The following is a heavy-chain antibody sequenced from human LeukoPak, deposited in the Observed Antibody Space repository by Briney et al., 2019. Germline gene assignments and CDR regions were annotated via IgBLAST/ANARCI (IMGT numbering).Heavy chain of an antibody. CDR3: ASAYDYVWGSYRPFDY. V-gene: IGHV3-48*04. J-gene: IGHJ4*02. CDR1: GFTFSSYS. CDR2: ISSSSTI. Sequence: PGGSLRLSCAASGFTFSSYSMNWVRQAPGKGLEWVSYISSSSTIYYADSVKGRFTISRDNAKNSLYLQMNSLRAEDTAVYYCASAYDYVWGSYRPFDYWGQGTLVTVSS. D-gene: IGHD3-16*02.